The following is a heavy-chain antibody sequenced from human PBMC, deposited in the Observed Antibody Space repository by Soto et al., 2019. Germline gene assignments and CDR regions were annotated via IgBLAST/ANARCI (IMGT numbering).Heavy chain of an antibody. J-gene: IGHJ4*02. D-gene: IGHD6-19*01. CDR1: GFTFSDYW. Sequence: QVQLVESGGALVKVGGSLRLPCAASGFTFSDYWMSWIRQAREKGLEWVAYISTRSSIIYYAASVKGRFTISRDEGKRSLYVQMNSLRAEDTAPYDSARLVEHGSGWKEHWGPGHVVTVSS. V-gene: IGHV3-11*01. CDR3: ARLVEHGSGWKEH. CDR2: ISTRSSII.